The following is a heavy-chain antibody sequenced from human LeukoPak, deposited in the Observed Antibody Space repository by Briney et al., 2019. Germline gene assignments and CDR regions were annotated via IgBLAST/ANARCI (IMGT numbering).Heavy chain of an antibody. CDR2: ISTSGSTM. CDR1: GFTFSNYE. Sequence: PGGSLRLSCAASGFTFSNYEMNWVRQAPEKGLEWFSYISTSGSTMFYADSVKGRFTISRDNAKNSVYLQMHSLRAEDTALYYCARTYYDDLGYWGQGTLVTVSS. D-gene: IGHD4-17*01. V-gene: IGHV3-48*03. CDR3: ARTYYDDLGY. J-gene: IGHJ4*02.